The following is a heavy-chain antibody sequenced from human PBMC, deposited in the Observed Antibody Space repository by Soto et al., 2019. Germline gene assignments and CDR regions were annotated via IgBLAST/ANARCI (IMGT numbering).Heavy chain of an antibody. J-gene: IGHJ4*02. V-gene: IGHV3-30-3*01. CDR3: ARVPDKSGSKEGDFDY. CDR2: ISYDGDNK. Sequence: QVQLVESGGGVVQPGTSLRLSCTASGFNLVNYAMHWVRQAPGKGLERVAVISYDGDNKYYADSVKGRFTVSRDNSKNTLYLQLNSLGVEDTARYYCARVPDKSGSKEGDFDYWGQGTLVAVSS. D-gene: IGHD3-10*01. CDR1: GFNLVNYA.